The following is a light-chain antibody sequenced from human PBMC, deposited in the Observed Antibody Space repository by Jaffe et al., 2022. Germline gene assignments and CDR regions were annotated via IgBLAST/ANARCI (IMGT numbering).Light chain of an antibody. CDR1: QLEKRV. J-gene: IGLJ2*01. Sequence: SYDLTQPASLSVSPGQRAIISCSGDQLEKRVVSWYQQKPGQSPVVVIYQDTERPPGIPERFSGSNSGRTATLTISGTQTVDEAHYYCQVWDRSRVIFGGGTKVTVL. V-gene: IGLV3-1*01. CDR2: QDT. CDR3: QVWDRSRVI.